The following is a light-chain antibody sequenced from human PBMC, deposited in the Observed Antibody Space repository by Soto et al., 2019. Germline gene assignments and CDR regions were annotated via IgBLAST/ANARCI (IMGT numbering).Light chain of an antibody. J-gene: IGKJ2*01. CDR2: AST. CDR1: QSISSY. CDR3: QQSYSAPYT. Sequence: DIQMTQSPSPLSASVGDRVTIACRASQSISSYLNWYQQKPGKAPNLLIYASTSLQSGVPSRFSGSGSGTDFSLTINSLQPDDFATYYCQQSYSAPYTFGQGTKLEIK. V-gene: IGKV1-39*01.